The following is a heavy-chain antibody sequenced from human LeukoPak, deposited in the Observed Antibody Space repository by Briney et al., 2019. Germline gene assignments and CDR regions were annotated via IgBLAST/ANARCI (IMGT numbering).Heavy chain of an antibody. CDR3: ARDLRIAAAGSPEYFQH. D-gene: IGHD6-13*01. J-gene: IGHJ1*01. Sequence: GGSLRLSCAASGFTVSSNYMSWVRQAPGKGLEWVSYISSSSSTIYYADSVKGRFTISRGNAKNSLYLQMNSLRAEDTAVYYCARDLRIAAAGSPEYFQHWGQGTLVTVSS. CDR1: GFTVSSNY. CDR2: ISSSSSTI. V-gene: IGHV3-48*04.